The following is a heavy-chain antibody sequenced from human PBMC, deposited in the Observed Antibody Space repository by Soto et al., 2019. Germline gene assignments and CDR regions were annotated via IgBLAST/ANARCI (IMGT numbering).Heavy chain of an antibody. J-gene: IGHJ6*02. CDR3: ARDLSLGYLRKSYYGMDV. CDR2: IWYDGSKI. V-gene: IGHV3-33*01. D-gene: IGHD6-13*01. Sequence: GGSLRLSCAASGFTFSSFGMHWVRQAPGKGLEWVAVIWYDGSKIFYVDSVKGRFIISRDNSKSTLYLQMNSLRAEDTAVYYCARDLSLGYLRKSYYGMDVWGQGTTVTVSS. CDR1: GFTFSSFG.